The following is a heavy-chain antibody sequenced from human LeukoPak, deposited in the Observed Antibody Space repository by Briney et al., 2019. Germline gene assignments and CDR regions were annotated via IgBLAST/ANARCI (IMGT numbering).Heavy chain of an antibody. CDR1: GYSISSGYY. J-gene: IGHJ4*02. D-gene: IGHD6-19*01. CDR2: IYHSGST. CDR3: ARGQGVAGTFDY. Sequence: PSETLSFTCTVSGYSISSGYYWGWIRQPPGKGLEWIGSIYHSGSTYYNPSLKSRVTISVDTSKNQFSLKLSSVTAADTAVYYCARGQGVAGTFDYWGQGTLVTVSS. V-gene: IGHV4-38-2*02.